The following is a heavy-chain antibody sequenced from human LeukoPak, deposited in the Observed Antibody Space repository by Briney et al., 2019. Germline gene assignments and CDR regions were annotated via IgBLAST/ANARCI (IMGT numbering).Heavy chain of an antibody. CDR3: ARYSGSWLGRVYYYYMDV. V-gene: IGHV3-21*01. CDR2: ISSSSSYI. J-gene: IGHJ6*03. Sequence: GGSLRLSCAASGFTFSSYSMNWVRQAPGKGLEWVSSISSSSSYIYYADSVKGRFTISRDNAKNSLYLQMNSLRAEDTAVYYCARYSGSWLGRVYYYYMDVWGKGTTVTISS. D-gene: IGHD1-26*01. CDR1: GFTFSSYS.